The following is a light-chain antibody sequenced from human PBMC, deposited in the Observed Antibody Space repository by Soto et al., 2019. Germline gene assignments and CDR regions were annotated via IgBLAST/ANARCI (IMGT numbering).Light chain of an antibody. CDR3: QQSFSPPCT. Sequence: SQMTQSPSSLSASVGDRVTITCRASQSIRNDLDWYQQKPEKATKRMFYAASRLPGGAPSMFGGSGAGADFILIISRQQADFFVTYCCQQSFSPPCTFGQGTRVDIK. CDR1: QSIRND. J-gene: IGKJ1*01. V-gene: IGKV1-39*01. CDR2: AAS.